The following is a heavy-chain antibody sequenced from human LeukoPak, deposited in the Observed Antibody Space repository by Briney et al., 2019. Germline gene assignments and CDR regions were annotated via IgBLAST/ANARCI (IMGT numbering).Heavy chain of an antibody. CDR3: ARDSGTSIFDY. V-gene: IGHV1-46*01. J-gene: IGHJ4*02. D-gene: IGHD1-26*01. CDR1: GYTFTTYY. Sequence: GASVKVSCKASGYTFTTYYMHWVRQAPGQGLEWMGIINPSGGSTSYAQKFQGRVTMTRDMSTSTVYMELSSLRSDDTAVYYCARDSGTSIFDYWGQGALVTVSS. CDR2: INPSGGST.